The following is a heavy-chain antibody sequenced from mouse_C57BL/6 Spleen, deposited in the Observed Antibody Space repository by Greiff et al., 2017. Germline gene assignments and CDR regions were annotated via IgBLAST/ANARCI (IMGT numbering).Heavy chain of an antibody. D-gene: IGHD3-2*02. V-gene: IGHV1-64*01. Sequence: QVQLQQPGAELVKPGASVKLSCKASGYTFTSYWMHWVKQRPGQGLEWIGMIHPNSGSTNYNEKFKSKATLTVYKSTSTAYMQLSSLTSEDSAVYYCAREGSGRFDYWGQGTTLTVSS. CDR1: GYTFTSYW. J-gene: IGHJ2*01. CDR3: AREGSGRFDY. CDR2: IHPNSGST.